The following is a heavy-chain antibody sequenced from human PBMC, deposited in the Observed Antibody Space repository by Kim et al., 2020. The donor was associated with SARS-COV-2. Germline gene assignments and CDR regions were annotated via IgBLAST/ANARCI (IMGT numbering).Heavy chain of an antibody. CDR3: ARDLTGIFDY. Sequence: SETLSHTCTVSGGSISSYYWSWIRQPPGKGLEWIGYIYYSGSTNYNPSLKSRVTISVDTSKNQFSLKLSSVTAADTAVYYCARDLTGIFDYWGQGTLVT. J-gene: IGHJ4*02. CDR2: IYYSGST. D-gene: IGHD7-27*01. CDR1: GGSISSYY. V-gene: IGHV4-59*01.